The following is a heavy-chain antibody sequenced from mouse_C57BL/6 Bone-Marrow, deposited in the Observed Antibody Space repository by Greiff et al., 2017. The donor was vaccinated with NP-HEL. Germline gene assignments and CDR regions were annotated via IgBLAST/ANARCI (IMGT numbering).Heavy chain of an antibody. CDR2: INYDGSST. J-gene: IGHJ1*03. CDR1: GFTFSDYY. V-gene: IGHV5-16*01. CDR3: ARVPSFMTTVVAPYWYFDV. Sequence: EVKLVESEGGLVQPGSSMKLSCTASGFTFSDYYMAWVRQVPEKGLEWVANINYDGSSTYYLDSLKSRFIISRDNAKNILYLQMSSLKSEDTATYYCARVPSFMTTVVAPYWYFDVWGTGTTVTVSS. D-gene: IGHD1-1*01.